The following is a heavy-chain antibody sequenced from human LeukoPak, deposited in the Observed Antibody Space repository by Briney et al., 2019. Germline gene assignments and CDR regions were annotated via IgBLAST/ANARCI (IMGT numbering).Heavy chain of an antibody. CDR3: ARAEAYYYGSGSYSYFDY. CDR2: INPNSGGT. V-gene: IGHV1-2*02. Sequence: ASVKVSCKASGYTFTGYYMHWVRQAPGQGLEWMGWINPNSGGTNYAQKFQGRVTMTRDTSISTAYMELSRLRSDDTVVYYCARAEAYYYGSGSYSYFDYWGQGTPVTVSS. D-gene: IGHD3-10*01. CDR1: GYTFTGYY. J-gene: IGHJ4*02.